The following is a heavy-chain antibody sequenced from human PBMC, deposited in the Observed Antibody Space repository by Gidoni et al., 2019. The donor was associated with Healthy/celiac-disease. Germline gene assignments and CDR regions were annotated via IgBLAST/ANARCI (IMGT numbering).Heavy chain of an antibody. V-gene: IGHV3-73*01. CDR1: GFTFRVSA. J-gene: IGHJ2*01. D-gene: IGHD1-7*01. CDR3: TRPNRTGTTVWYFDL. Sequence: EVQLVESGGGLVQPGGSLNLSCAASGFTFRVSAMHWVRQASGKGLEWVGRIRSKANSYATAYAASVKGRFTISRDDSKNTAYLQMNSLKTEDTAVYYCTRPNRTGTTVWYFDLWGRGTLVTVSS. CDR2: IRSKANSYAT.